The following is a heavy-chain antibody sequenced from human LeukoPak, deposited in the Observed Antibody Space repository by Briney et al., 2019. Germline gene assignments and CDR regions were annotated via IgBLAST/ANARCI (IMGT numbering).Heavy chain of an antibody. CDR2: INPNSGGT. Sequence: ASVKVSCKASGYTFTGYHMHWVRQAPGQGLEWMGWINPNSGGTNYAQKFQGRVTMTRDTSISTAYMELSRLRSDDTAVYYCAREGLGRGYHDAFDIWGQGTMVTVSS. D-gene: IGHD2-2*01. J-gene: IGHJ3*02. CDR3: AREGLGRGYHDAFDI. CDR1: GYTFTGYH. V-gene: IGHV1-2*02.